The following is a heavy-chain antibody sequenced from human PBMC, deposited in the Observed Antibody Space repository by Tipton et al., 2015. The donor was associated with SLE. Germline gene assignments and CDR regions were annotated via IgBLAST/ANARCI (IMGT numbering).Heavy chain of an antibody. CDR3: GRGVYSEGSVGMNV. CDR2: ISRDGSNT. D-gene: IGHD3-22*01. J-gene: IGHJ6*02. Sequence: GSLRLSCTASGFTFSSHWMYWVRQAPGKGPVWVSRISRDGSNTYYADSVEGRFTISRDNAKNTLYLQMHSLRVDDTAVYYCGRGVYSEGSVGMNVWGQGTTVTVSS. CDR1: GFTFSSHW. V-gene: IGHV3-74*01.